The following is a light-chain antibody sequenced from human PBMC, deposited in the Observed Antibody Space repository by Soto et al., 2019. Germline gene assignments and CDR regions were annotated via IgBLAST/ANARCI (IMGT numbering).Light chain of an antibody. Sequence: EIVLTQSPGTLSLSPGERATLSCRASQSVSSTYLAWYQQKPCQAPRLLIFGASTRAAGIPNRFSGSGSGTDFTLTISRLEPEDFAVYYCQQYGNSPQTFGQGTKVDI. CDR2: GAS. V-gene: IGKV3-20*01. CDR1: QSVSSTY. J-gene: IGKJ1*01. CDR3: QQYGNSPQT.